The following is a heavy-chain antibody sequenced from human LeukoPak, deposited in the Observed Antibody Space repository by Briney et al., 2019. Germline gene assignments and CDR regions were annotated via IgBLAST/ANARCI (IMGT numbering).Heavy chain of an antibody. Sequence: GGSLRLSCAASGFTFSSYGMHWVRQAPGKGLEWVAVIWYDGSNKYYADSVKGRFTISRDNSKNTLYLQMNSLRAEDTAVYYCARDQRSSGYYSNFDYWGQGTLVTVSS. CDR3: ARDQRSSGYYSNFDY. CDR1: GFTFSSYG. D-gene: IGHD3-22*01. J-gene: IGHJ4*02. CDR2: IWYDGSNK. V-gene: IGHV3-33*01.